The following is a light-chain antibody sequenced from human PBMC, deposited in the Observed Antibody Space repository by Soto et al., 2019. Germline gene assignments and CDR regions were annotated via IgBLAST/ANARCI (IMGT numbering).Light chain of an antibody. Sequence: DIPMTQSPSSLSASVGDRVTITCRASQSISGYLNWYQQKPGKAPDLLIYAASSLQSGVPSRFSGSRSGTDFTLTISSLQPEDFATYYCQQSYSTPITFGHGTRLEIK. V-gene: IGKV1-39*01. J-gene: IGKJ5*01. CDR1: QSISGY. CDR2: AAS. CDR3: QQSYSTPIT.